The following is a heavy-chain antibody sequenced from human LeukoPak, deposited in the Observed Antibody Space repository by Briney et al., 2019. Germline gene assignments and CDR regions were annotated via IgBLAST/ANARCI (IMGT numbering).Heavy chain of an antibody. D-gene: IGHD2-2*01. CDR1: GRSISSSSYY. V-gene: IGHV4-39*01. J-gene: IGHJ4*02. CDR2: IYYSGRT. Sequence: SETLSLTCTVSGRSISSSSYYWGWIRQPPGKGLVWIGSIYYSGRTYYNPSLKSRVTISVDTSKNQFSLKLSSVTAADTAVYYCARHEALSGLGYFDYGGQGTLGTVSS. CDR3: ARHEALSGLGYFDY.